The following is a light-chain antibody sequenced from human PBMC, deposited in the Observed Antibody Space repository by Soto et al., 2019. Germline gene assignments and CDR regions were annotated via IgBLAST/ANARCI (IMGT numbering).Light chain of an antibody. CDR2: KIS. J-gene: IGKJ5*01. CDR3: MHAKQWPLT. V-gene: IGKV2-24*01. CDR1: ESFLQRDGKTY. Sequence: IVMTQTQLSSLFTLGRPASISGRFSESFLQRDGKTYLGWLQQRPGKPPRPLIYKISNRFSGVPDRFSGSGAGTDFTLKISRVEAEDVGVYYCMHAKQWPLTFGQGTRLDIK.